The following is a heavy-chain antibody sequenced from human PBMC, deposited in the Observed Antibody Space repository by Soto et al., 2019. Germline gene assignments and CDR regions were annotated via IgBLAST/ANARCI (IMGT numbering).Heavy chain of an antibody. CDR1: GFTFSDYY. Sequence: GGSLRLSCAASGFTFSDYYMSWIRQAPGKGLEWVSYISSSGSTIYYADSVKGRFTISRDNAKNSPYLQMNGLRAEDTAVYYCAREVASGWFDPWGQGTLVTVSS. CDR3: AREVASGWFDP. CDR2: ISSSGSTI. V-gene: IGHV3-11*01. D-gene: IGHD5-12*01. J-gene: IGHJ5*02.